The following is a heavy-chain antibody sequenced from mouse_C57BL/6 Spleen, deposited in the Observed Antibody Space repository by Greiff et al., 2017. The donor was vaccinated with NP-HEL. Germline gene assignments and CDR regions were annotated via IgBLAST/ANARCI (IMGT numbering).Heavy chain of an antibody. CDR3: ARAYYGPASTY. D-gene: IGHD1-2*01. V-gene: IGHV5-17*01. Sequence: DVKLVESGGGLVKPGGSLKLSCAASGFTFSDYGMHWVRQAPEKGLEWVAYISSGSSTIYYADTVKGRFTISRDNAKNTLFLQMTSLRSEDTAMYYCARAYYGPASTYWGQGTLVTVSA. CDR1: GFTFSDYG. J-gene: IGHJ3*01. CDR2: ISSGSSTI.